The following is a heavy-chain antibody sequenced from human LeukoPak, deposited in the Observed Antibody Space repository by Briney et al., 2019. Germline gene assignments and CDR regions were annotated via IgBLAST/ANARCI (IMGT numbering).Heavy chain of an antibody. V-gene: IGHV4-61*02. CDR2: IWADGAP. CDR1: GGSISSGNYY. Sequence: SETLSLTCTVSGGSISSGNYYWSWIRQPAGKGLEWIGRIWADGAPTYRPSLKSRVTISVDTSKNQFSLSLSSVTAADTAVYYCARGRDSRGYQFMGFDSWGQGNLVTVSS. J-gene: IGHJ4*02. D-gene: IGHD3-22*01. CDR3: ARGRDSRGYQFMGFDS.